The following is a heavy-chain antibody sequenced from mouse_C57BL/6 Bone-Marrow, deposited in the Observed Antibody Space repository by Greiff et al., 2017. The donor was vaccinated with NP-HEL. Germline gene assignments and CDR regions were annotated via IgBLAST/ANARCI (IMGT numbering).Heavy chain of an antibody. CDR1: GYTFTDYY. D-gene: IGHD3-2*02. Sequence: EVQLQQSGPVLVKPGASVKMSCKASGYTFTDYYMTWVTQIHGKSLEWIGVINPYNGGTSYNQKFKGKATLTVDTSSSTAYMELNSLTSEETAVYYGVGDCVRVYYAMDYWGQGTSVTVSS. CDR2: INPYNGGT. J-gene: IGHJ4*01. V-gene: IGHV1-19*01. CDR3: VGDCVRVYYAMDY.